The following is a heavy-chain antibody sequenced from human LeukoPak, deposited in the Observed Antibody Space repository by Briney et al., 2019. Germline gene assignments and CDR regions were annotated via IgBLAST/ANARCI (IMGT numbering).Heavy chain of an antibody. J-gene: IGHJ4*02. Sequence: GGSLRLSCAASGCTFSSYAMSWVRQAPGKGLEWVSYIGSSGSTIYYADSVKGRFTISRDNAKNSLYLQMNSLRAEDTAVYYCARDQTYGSAPSYWGQGTLVTVSS. V-gene: IGHV3-48*03. CDR1: GCTFSSYA. D-gene: IGHD3-10*01. CDR3: ARDQTYGSAPSY. CDR2: IGSSGSTI.